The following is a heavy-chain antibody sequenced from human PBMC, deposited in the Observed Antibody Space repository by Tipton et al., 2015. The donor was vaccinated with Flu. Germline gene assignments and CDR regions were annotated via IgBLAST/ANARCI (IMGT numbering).Heavy chain of an antibody. CDR3: ARRDYSNYVSDPKSWFDP. CDR1: SGSISSYY. CDR2: VYIGGRT. V-gene: IGHV4-4*07. Sequence: GLVKPSETLSLSCSVSSGSISSYYWSWIRQPAGKGLEWIGRVYIGGRTNYNPSLKSRVTMSIDTSKNQFSLNMRSVTAADMAVYYCARRDYSNYVSDPKSWFDPWGQGTLVAVSS. J-gene: IGHJ5*02. D-gene: IGHD4-11*01.